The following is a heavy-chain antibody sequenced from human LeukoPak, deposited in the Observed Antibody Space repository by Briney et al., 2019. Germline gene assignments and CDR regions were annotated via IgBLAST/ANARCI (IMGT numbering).Heavy chain of an antibody. CDR3: ARGSLPYSSSWYGDY. V-gene: IGHV1-18*01. CDR1: GYTFTSYG. D-gene: IGHD6-13*01. J-gene: IGHJ4*02. CDR2: ISAYNGNT. Sequence: GASVKVSCKASGYTFTSYGISWVRQAPGQGLEWMGWISAYNGNTNYAQKLQGRVTMTTDTSTSTAYMELRSLRSDDTAVYYCARGSLPYSSSWYGDYWGQGTLVTVSS.